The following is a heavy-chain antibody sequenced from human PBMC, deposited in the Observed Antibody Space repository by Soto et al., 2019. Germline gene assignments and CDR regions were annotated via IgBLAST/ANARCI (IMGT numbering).Heavy chain of an antibody. J-gene: IGHJ4*02. V-gene: IGHV4-31*03. CDR3: ARAGMYEGGFDY. CDR1: GGSISSGGYY. D-gene: IGHD2-8*01. CDR2: IYYSGST. Sequence: QVQLQESGPGLVKPSQTLSLTCTVSGGSISSGGYYWSWIRQHPGKGLEWIGYIYYSGSTYYNPSLESRVTISVDTSKNQFSLKLSSVTAADMAVYYCARAGMYEGGFDYWGQGTLVTVSS.